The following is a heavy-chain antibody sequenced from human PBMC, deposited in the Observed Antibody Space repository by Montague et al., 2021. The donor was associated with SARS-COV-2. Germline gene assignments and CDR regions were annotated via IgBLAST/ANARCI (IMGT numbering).Heavy chain of an antibody. D-gene: IGHD6-13*01. J-gene: IGHJ4*02. V-gene: IGHV6-1*01. CDR2: TYFRSKWYN. CDR1: GDSVSTNNTT. Sequence: CAISGDSVSTNNTTWNWVRQSPSGDLEWLGRTYFRSKWYNDYAXXXKNRITINPDTSKNQFSLQLKSVTPKDTAIYFCGRVFAPAGTFDFWGQGTLVTVSS. CDR3: GRVFAPAGTFDF.